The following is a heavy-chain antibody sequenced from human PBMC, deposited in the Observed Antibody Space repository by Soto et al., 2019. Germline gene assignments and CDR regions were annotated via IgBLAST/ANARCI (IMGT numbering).Heavy chain of an antibody. Sequence: SETLSLTCTVSGGSISSYYWSWIRQPPGKGLEWIGYIYYSGSTNYNPSLKSRVTISVDTSKNQFSLKLSSVTAADTAVYYCARGLHYYGSGSYGFLGDINYYYMDVWGKGTTVTVSS. D-gene: IGHD3-10*01. CDR2: IYYSGST. V-gene: IGHV4-59*01. CDR3: ARGLHYYGSGSYGFLGDINYYYMDV. J-gene: IGHJ6*03. CDR1: GGSISSYY.